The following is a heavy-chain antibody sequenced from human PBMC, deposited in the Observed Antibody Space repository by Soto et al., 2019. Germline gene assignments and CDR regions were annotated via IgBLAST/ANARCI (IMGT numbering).Heavy chain of an antibody. CDR2: ISYDGTNK. Sequence: GGSLILSCAASGFTFSTYGMHWVRQAPGKGLEWVAVISYDGTNKFYADSVKGRFTISRDNSKNTLFLQMNSLRAEDAAVYYCAKEDSDSVPYYPVSPGFDYCGPGTLVTVSS. CDR1: GFTFSTYG. V-gene: IGHV3-30*18. D-gene: IGHD3-22*01. CDR3: AKEDSDSVPYYPVSPGFDY. J-gene: IGHJ4*02.